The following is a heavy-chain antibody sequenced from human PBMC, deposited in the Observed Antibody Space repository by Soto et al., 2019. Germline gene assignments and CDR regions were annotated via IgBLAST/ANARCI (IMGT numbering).Heavy chain of an antibody. D-gene: IGHD3-3*02. CDR2: IYYSGST. J-gene: IGHJ4*02. V-gene: IGHV4-61*01. CDR3: ARVSRSYLFDY. CDR1: GGSVSSGSYY. Sequence: QVQLQESGPGLVKPSETLSLTCTVSGGSVSSGSYYWSWIRQPPGKGLEWIGYIYYSGSTNYNPSLQRRVTTSGDTSMHQFSLQLSSVTVADTAVYSCARVSRSYLFDYWGQGTLVPVSS.